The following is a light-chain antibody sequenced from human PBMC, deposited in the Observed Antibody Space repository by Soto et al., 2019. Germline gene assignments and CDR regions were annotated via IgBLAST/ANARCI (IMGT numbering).Light chain of an antibody. Sequence: DIQMTQSPSSLSASVGDRVTITCRASQSIRSYLNWYQQKPGKAPKLLIYAASSLQSGVPSRFSSSGSGTDFTLTISSLQPEDFATYYCQQSYSTPPTFGGGTKVEIK. CDR3: QQSYSTPPT. CDR1: QSIRSY. J-gene: IGKJ4*01. CDR2: AAS. V-gene: IGKV1-39*01.